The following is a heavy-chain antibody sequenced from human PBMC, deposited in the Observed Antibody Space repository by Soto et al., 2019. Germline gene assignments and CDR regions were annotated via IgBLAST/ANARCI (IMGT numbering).Heavy chain of an antibody. CDR1: GGSFNDYY. D-gene: IGHD3-10*01. CDR3: AGYGSGSFSEY. CDR2: ITHTGST. V-gene: IGHV4-34*01. Sequence: SETLSLTCAVYGGSFNDYYWSWIRQPPGEGLEWIGEITHTGSTNYGPSLKSRVAISVDTSKNQFSLKLSSVTAADTAVYYCAGYGSGSFSEYWGQGTLVTVSS. J-gene: IGHJ4*02.